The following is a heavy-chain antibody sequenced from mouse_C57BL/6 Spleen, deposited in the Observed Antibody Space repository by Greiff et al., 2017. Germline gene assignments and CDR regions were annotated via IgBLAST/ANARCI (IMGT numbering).Heavy chain of an antibody. CDR1: GYSFTDYN. Sequence: VQLQQSGPELVKPGASVKISCKASGYSFTDYNMNWVKQSNGKSLEWIGVINPNYGTTSYNQKFKGKATLTVDQSSSTAYMQLNSLTSEDFAVYYWARSGGGDGLWFAYWGQGTLVTVSA. CDR3: ARSGGGDGLWFAY. CDR2: INPNYGTT. J-gene: IGHJ3*01. D-gene: IGHD2-3*01. V-gene: IGHV1-39*01.